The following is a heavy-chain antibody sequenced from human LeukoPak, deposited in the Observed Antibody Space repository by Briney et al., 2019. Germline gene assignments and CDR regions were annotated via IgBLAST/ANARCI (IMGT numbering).Heavy chain of an antibody. Sequence: GGSLRLSCAASGFTFSSYAVSWVRQAPGKGLEWVSAISGSGGSTYYADSVKGRFTISRDNSKNTLYLQMNSLRAEDTAVYYCAKATMIVVVITTWDYWGQGTLVTVSS. D-gene: IGHD3-22*01. CDR2: ISGSGGST. CDR1: GFTFSSYA. CDR3: AKATMIVVVITTWDY. V-gene: IGHV3-23*01. J-gene: IGHJ4*02.